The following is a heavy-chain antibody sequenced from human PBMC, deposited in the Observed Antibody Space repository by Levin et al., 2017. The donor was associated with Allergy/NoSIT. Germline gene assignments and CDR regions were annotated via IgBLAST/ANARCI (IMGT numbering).Heavy chain of an antibody. CDR2: IYYSGST. D-gene: IGHD2/OR15-2a*01. J-gene: IGHJ5*02. CDR3: ARIRTEIS. CDR1: GGSISSSSYY. Sequence: SSDTLSLTCTVSGGSISSSSYYWGWIRQPPGKGLEWIGSIYYSGSTYYNPSLKSRVTISVDTSKNQFSLKLSSVTAADTAVYYCARIRTEISWGQGTLVTVSS. V-gene: IGHV4-39*01.